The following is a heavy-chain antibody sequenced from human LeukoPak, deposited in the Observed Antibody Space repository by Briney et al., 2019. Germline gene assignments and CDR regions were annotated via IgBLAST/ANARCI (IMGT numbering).Heavy chain of an antibody. J-gene: IGHJ3*02. CDR3: VKFSLYCSSTSCKFDAFDI. CDR1: GFTFSSYA. CDR2: ISGSGGST. D-gene: IGHD2-2*01. V-gene: IGHV3-23*01. Sequence: PGGSLRLSCAASGFTFSSYAMSWVRQAPGKGLEWVSAISGSGGSTYYADSVKGRFTISRDNSKNTLYLQMSSLRAEDTAVYYCVKFSLYCSSTSCKFDAFDIWGQGTMVTVSS.